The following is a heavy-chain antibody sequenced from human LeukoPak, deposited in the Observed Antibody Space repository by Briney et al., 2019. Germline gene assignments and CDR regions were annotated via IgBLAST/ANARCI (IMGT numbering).Heavy chain of an antibody. CDR2: IYSGGST. CDR1: GFTFSSYA. Sequence: PTGGSLRLSCAASGFTFSSYAMHWVRQAPGKGLEWVSVIYSGGSTYYADSVKGRFTISRDNSKNTLYLQMNSLRVEDTAVYYCALGLVTDYWGQGTLVTVSS. D-gene: IGHD3-9*01. CDR3: ALGLVTDY. V-gene: IGHV3-66*01. J-gene: IGHJ4*02.